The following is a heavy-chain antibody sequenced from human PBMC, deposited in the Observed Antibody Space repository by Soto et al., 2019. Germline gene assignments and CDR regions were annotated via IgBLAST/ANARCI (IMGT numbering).Heavy chain of an antibody. J-gene: IGHJ4*02. V-gene: IGHV3-33*03. CDR2: IWYDGSLE. CDR3: AKPSYDFWSGYYHPFDY. Sequence: GGSLRLSCAASGFSFSSFGMHWVRQAPGKGLEWVAIIWYDGSLEYYADSVKGRFTISRDNSKNTLYLQMNSLRVEDTAVYYCAKPSYDFWSGYYHPFDYWGQGTLLTVSS. CDR1: GFSFSSFG. D-gene: IGHD3-3*01.